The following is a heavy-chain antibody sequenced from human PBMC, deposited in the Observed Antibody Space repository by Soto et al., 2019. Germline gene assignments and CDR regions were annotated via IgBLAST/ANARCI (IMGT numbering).Heavy chain of an antibody. CDR2: INSDGITT. J-gene: IGHJ4*02. D-gene: IGHD2-15*01. CDR1: GFTFSNYW. Sequence: GGSLRLSCAASGFTFSNYWMHWVRQAPGKGLVWVSRINSDGITTNYADSVKGRFTISRDNAKNTLYLQMNSLRAEDTAVYYCARTSTITPFDYWSQGTLVTVSS. V-gene: IGHV3-74*01. CDR3: ARTSTITPFDY.